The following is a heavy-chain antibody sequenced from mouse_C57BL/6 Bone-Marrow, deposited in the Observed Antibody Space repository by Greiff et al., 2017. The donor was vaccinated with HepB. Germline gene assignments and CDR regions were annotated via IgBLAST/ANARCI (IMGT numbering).Heavy chain of an antibody. CDR2: IDPETGGT. J-gene: IGHJ4*01. CDR3: TSEAMAY. CDR1: GYTFTDYE. V-gene: IGHV1-15*01. Sequence: VQLVESGAELVRPGASVTLSCKASGYTFTDYEMHWVKQTPVHGLEWIGAIDPETGGTAYNQKFKGKAILTADKSSSTAYMELRSLTSEDSAVYYCTSEAMAYWGQGTSVTVSA.